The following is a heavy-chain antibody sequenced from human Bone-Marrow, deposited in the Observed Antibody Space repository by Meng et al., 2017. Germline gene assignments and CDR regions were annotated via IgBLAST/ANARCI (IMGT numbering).Heavy chain of an antibody. CDR3: ARSRYSSGWYEVGY. D-gene: IGHD6-19*01. V-gene: IGHV5-51*01. Sequence: KVSCKGSGYSFTSYWIGWVRQMPGKGLEWMGIIYPGDSDTRYSPSFQGQVTISADKSISTAYLQWSGLKASDTAMYYCARSRYSSGWYEVGYWGQGTLVTVSS. CDR2: IYPGDSDT. CDR1: GYSFTSYW. J-gene: IGHJ4*02.